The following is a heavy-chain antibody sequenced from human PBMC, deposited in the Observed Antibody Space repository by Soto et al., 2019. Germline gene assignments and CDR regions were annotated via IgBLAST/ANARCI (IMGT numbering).Heavy chain of an antibody. J-gene: IGHJ5*02. CDR1: GGSISSGGYY. D-gene: IGHD3-10*02. V-gene: IGHV4-31*03. Sequence: QVQLQESGPGLLKPSQTLSLTCTVFGGSISSGGYYWSWIRQHTGKGLEWIGYIYYSGSTYYTPSLKSRVTTAVNTPKNQFSLKLSSVTAADTAVYYCARSVFAWGQGTLVTVSS. CDR3: ARSVFA. CDR2: IYYSGST.